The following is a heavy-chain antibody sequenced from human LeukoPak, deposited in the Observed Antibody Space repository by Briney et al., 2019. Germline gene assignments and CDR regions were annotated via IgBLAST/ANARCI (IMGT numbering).Heavy chain of an antibody. D-gene: IGHD1-26*01. V-gene: IGHV4-59*08. J-gene: IGHJ6*02. CDR1: GGSISSYY. CDR3: ARLWEPTYYYYYYGMDV. Sequence: SETLSLTCTVSGGSISSYYWGWIRQPPGKGLEWIGYIYYSGSTNYNPSLKSRVTISVDTSKNQFSLKLSSVTAADTAVYYCARLWEPTYYYYYYGMDVWGQGTTVTVSS. CDR2: IYYSGST.